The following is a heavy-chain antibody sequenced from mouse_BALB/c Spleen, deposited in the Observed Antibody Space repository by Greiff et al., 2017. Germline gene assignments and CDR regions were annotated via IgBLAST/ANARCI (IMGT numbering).Heavy chain of an antibody. V-gene: IGHV7-3*02. CDR1: GFTFTDYY. CDR2: IRNKANGYTT. J-gene: IGHJ4*01. D-gene: IGHD2-12*01. CDR3: ARDYDGDYAMDY. Sequence: EVKLVESGGGLVQPGGSLRLSCATSGFTFTDYYMSWVRQPPGKALEWLGFIRNKANGYTTEYSASVKGRFTISRDNSQSILYLQMNTLRAEDSATYYCARDYDGDYAMDYWGQGTSVTVSS.